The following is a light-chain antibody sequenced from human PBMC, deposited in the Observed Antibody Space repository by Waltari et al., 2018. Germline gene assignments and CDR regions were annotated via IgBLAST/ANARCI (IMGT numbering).Light chain of an antibody. J-gene: IGLJ3*02. V-gene: IGLV3-21*04. Sequence: SYVLTQPPPVSVAPGKPARVTCGGNNIGSKSVHWYQQKPGQAPVLVIYYDSDRPSGIPERFSGSNSGNTATLSISRVEAGDEAAYYCQVWDSSSDHPGVFGGGTELTVL. CDR3: QVWDSSSDHPGV. CDR2: YDS. CDR1: NIGSKS.